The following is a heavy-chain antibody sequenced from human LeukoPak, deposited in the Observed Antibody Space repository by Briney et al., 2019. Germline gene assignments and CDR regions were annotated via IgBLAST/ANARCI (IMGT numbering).Heavy chain of an antibody. J-gene: IGHJ4*02. D-gene: IGHD3-3*01. V-gene: IGHV3-21*04. CDR3: AREKTYYDFWSGQYTDY. CDR2: ISSSSSYI. Sequence: GGSLRLSCAASGFTFSSYSMNWVRQAPGKGLEWVSSISSSSSYIYYADSVKGRFTISRDNAKNSLYLQMNSLRAEDTAVYYCAREKTYYDFWSGQYTDYWGQGTLVTVSS. CDR1: GFTFSSYS.